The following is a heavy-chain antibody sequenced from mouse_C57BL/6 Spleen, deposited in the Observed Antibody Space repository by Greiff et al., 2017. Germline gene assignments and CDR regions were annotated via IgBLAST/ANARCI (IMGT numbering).Heavy chain of an antibody. CDR3: ARAYYSDEVGY. Sequence: EVKLVESGGGLAKPGASLKLSCAASGFTFSGYGMHWVRQAPEKGLEWVAYISRGSSTIYYAETVKGRFTLSRDNATSTVFMEMSSLRSEDTAVYYCARAYYSDEVGYWGQGTILTVSA. CDR1: GFTFSGYG. V-gene: IGHV5-17*01. J-gene: IGHJ3*01. D-gene: IGHD2-12*01. CDR2: ISRGSSTI.